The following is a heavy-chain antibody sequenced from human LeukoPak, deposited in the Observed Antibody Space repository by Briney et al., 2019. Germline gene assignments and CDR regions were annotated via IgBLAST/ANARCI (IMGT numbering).Heavy chain of an antibody. V-gene: IGHV3-13*01. CDR1: GFTFSINA. CDR3: ARGGKTAMADY. D-gene: IGHD5-18*01. CDR2: VGTVGDK. J-gene: IGHJ4*02. Sequence: PGGSLRLSCTASGFTFSINAMHWVRQATGKGLEWVSGVGTVGDKYYADSVKGRFIISREDAKNSVYLQMNSLRAGDTAVYYCARGGKTAMADYWGQGTLVTVSS.